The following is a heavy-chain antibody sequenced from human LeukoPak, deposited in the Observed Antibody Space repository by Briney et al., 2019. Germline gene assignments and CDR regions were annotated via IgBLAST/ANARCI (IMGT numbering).Heavy chain of an antibody. J-gene: IGHJ5*02. V-gene: IGHV3-33*01. CDR3: ARYLYGPAWFDP. Sequence: GGSLRLSCAASGFTFSSYGMHWVRQAPGKGLELVAVIWYDGSNKFYADSVKGRFTISRDNSKNTLYLQMNSLRAEDTAVYYCARYLYGPAWFDPWGQGTLVTVSS. D-gene: IGHD4-17*01. CDR2: IWYDGSNK. CDR1: GFTFSSYG.